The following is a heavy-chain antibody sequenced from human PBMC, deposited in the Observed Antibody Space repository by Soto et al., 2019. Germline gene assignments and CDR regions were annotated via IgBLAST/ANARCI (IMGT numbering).Heavy chain of an antibody. D-gene: IGHD3-10*01. CDR1: GFTFSIYA. CDR2: ISGNGRTT. V-gene: IGHV3-23*01. Sequence: EVQLSESGGGLVQPGGSLRLSCKASGFTFSIYAMTWVRQAPGKGLEWVSAISGNGRTTYHADSVKGRFTISRDNSKNXXYLQMNSLRAEDTAVYYCAKEIDLTVWGSGSYPAPWGQGTLVTVSS. CDR3: AKEIDLTVWGSGSYPAP. J-gene: IGHJ5*02.